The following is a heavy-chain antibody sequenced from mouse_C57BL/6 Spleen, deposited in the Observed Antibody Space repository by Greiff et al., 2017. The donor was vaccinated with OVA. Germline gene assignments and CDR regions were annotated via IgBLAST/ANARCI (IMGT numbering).Heavy chain of an antibody. CDR2: IWGVGST. V-gene: IGHV2-6*01. Sequence: VQVVESGPGLVAPSQSLSITCTVSEFSLTSYGVDWVRQSPGKGLEWLGVIWGVGSTNYNSALKSRLSISKDNSKSQVFLKMNSLQTDDTAMYYCASRLRYAMDYWGQGTSVTVSS. CDR1: EFSLTSYG. J-gene: IGHJ4*01. CDR3: ASRLRYAMDY.